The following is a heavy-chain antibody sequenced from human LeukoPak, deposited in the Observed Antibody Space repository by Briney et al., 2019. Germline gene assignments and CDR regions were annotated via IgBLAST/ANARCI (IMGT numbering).Heavy chain of an antibody. CDR2: ISGSGGST. Sequence: GGSLRLSCAASGFTFSSYGMSWVRQAPGKGLEWVSAISGSGGSTYYADSVKGRFTISRDNSKNTLYLQLNSLRVEDTAVYYCAKDLGDGYNYSFDNWGQGTLVIVSS. CDR3: AKDLGDGYNYSFDN. CDR1: GFTFSSYG. D-gene: IGHD5-24*01. V-gene: IGHV3-23*01. J-gene: IGHJ4*02.